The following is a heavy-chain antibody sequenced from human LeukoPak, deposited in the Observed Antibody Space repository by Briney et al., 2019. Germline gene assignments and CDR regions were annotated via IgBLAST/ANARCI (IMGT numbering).Heavy chain of an antibody. D-gene: IGHD5-24*01. J-gene: IGHJ4*02. V-gene: IGHV1-46*01. CDR3: ARGGGRWLQADY. CDR1: GYTFTSYY. Sequence: GAAVKVSCKASGYTFTSYYMHWVRQAPGQGLEWMGIINPSGGSTSYAQKFQGRVTMTRDMSTSTVYMELSSLRSEDTAVYYCARGGGRWLQADYWGQGTLVTVSS. CDR2: INPSGGST.